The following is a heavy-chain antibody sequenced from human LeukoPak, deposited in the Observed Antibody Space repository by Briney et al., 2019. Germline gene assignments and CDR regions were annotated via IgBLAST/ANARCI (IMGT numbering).Heavy chain of an antibody. V-gene: IGHV1-8*03. J-gene: IGHJ5*02. Sequence: ASVKVSCKASGYTFTSYDINWVRQATGQGLEWMGWMNPNSGNTGYAQKFQGRVTITRNTSISTAYMELSSLRSEDTAVYYCARVGLTAAWFDPWGQGTLVTVSS. CDR2: MNPNSGNT. D-gene: IGHD5-18*01. CDR1: GYTFTSYD. CDR3: ARVGLTAAWFDP.